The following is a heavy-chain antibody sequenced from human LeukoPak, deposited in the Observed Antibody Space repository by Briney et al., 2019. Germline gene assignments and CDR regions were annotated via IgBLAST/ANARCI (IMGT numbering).Heavy chain of an antibody. V-gene: IGHV3-30*02. J-gene: IGHJ3*02. Sequence: GGSLRLSCAASGFTFSSYGMHWVRQAPGKGLEWVAFIRFDGSTKYFVDSVKGRFTISRDNAKNTLYLQMNSLRAEDTAVYYCARDIIVGATTTNVAFDIWGQGTMVTVSS. D-gene: IGHD1-26*01. CDR1: GFTFSSYG. CDR3: ARDIIVGATTTNVAFDI. CDR2: IRFDGSTK.